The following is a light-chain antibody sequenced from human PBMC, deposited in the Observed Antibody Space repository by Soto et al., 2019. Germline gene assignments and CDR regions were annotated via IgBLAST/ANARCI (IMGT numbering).Light chain of an antibody. V-gene: IGKV3-11*01. CDR2: DAS. CDR3: QQRRSWPPTIT. Sequence: EMVLTQSPATLSLSPGERATLSCRASQSVSTYLAWYQQRPGQAPRLLIYDASYTATDIPPRFGGSGSGTDFTLTISSLEADDVAVYCCQQRRSWPPTITFGQGTRLDIK. CDR1: QSVSTY. J-gene: IGKJ5*01.